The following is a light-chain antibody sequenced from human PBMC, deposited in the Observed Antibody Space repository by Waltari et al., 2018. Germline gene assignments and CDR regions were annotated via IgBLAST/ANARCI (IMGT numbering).Light chain of an antibody. CDR2: GNS. CDR1: QSLLHSNGNTY. J-gene: IGKJ2*03. CDR3: IQVIAFPYS. Sequence: DIVMTQTPLSLSITPGEPASIPCRSSQSLLHSNGNTYLHWYLQKPGQSPQLLIYGNSNRASGVPDRFSGSGSGTDFTLKISNVEAEDVGVYYCIQVIAFPYSFGQGTKVEIK. V-gene: IGKV2-40*01.